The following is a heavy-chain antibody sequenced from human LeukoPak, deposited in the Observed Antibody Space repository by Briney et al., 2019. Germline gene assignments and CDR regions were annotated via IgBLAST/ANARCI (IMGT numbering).Heavy chain of an antibody. D-gene: IGHD4-17*01. CDR1: GGSFSGYY. CDR2: TNHSGST. CDR3: ASGPGDYVY. J-gene: IGHJ4*02. V-gene: IGHV4-34*01. Sequence: SETLSLTCAVYGGSFSGYYWSWIRQPPGKGLEWIGETNHSGSTNYNPSLKSRVTISVDTSKNQFSLKLSSVTAADTAVYYCASGPGDYVYWGQGTLVTVSS.